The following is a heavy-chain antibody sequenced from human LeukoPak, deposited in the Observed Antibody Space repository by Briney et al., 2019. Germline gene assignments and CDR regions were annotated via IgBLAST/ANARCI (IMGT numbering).Heavy chain of an antibody. CDR1: GYTFTGYY. Sequence: ASVKVSCKASGYTFTGYYMHWVRQAPGQGLEWMGWINPNSGGTNYAQKFQGRVTMTRDTSISTAYMELSRLRSDDTAVYYCARGGGRYGVIDYYYYMDVWGKGTTVTVSS. D-gene: IGHD1-26*01. CDR2: INPNSGGT. CDR3: ARGGGRYGVIDYYYYMDV. V-gene: IGHV1-2*02. J-gene: IGHJ6*03.